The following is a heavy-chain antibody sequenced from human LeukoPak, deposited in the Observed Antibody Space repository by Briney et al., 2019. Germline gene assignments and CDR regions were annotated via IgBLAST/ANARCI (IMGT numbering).Heavy chain of an antibody. D-gene: IGHD3-10*01. CDR1: GFTFSSDW. CDR3: ARDPYGFGESFDS. CDR2: INSDGSRT. Sequence: PGGSLRLSCAASGFTFSSDWMHWVRQAPGKGLLWVARINSDGSRTTYADAVKGRATVSRDNAQNTLYLQMNSLGADDTAVYYCARDPYGFGESFDSWGRGTLVTVSS. J-gene: IGHJ4*02. V-gene: IGHV3-74*03.